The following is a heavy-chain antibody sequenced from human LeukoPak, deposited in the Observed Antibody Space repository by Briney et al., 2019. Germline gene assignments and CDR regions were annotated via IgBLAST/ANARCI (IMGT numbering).Heavy chain of an antibody. D-gene: IGHD6-13*01. J-gene: IGHJ4*02. CDR1: GFTFSSYA. CDR3: AKAYSSSWYYFDY. Sequence: GGSLRLSCAASGFTFSSYAMHWVRQAPGKGLEWVSGISWNSGSIGYADSVKGRFTISRDNAKNSLYLQMNSLRAEDMALYYCAKAYSSSWYYFDYWGQGTLVTVSS. V-gene: IGHV3-9*03. CDR2: ISWNSGSI.